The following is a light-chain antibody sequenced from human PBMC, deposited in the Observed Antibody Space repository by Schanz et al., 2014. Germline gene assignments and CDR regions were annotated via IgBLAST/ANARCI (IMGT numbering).Light chain of an antibody. Sequence: QSALTQPPSASGSPGQSVAISCTGTSSDVGAYNYVSWYQQHPGKAPKLLIYDVTKRPSGVPDRFSGSKSGNTASLTVSGLQAEDEADYHQKVFGGGTKLTVL. CDR1: SSDVGAYNY. J-gene: IGLJ3*02. V-gene: IGLV2-8*01. CDR3: KV. CDR2: DVT.